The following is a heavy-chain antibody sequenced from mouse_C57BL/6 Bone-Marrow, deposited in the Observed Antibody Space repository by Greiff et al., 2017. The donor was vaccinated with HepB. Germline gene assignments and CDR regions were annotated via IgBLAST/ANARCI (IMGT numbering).Heavy chain of an antibody. CDR1: GYTFTNYW. J-gene: IGHJ1*03. CDR3: ARYWDVWYFDV. V-gene: IGHV1-63*01. Sequence: QVQLQQSGAELVRPGTSVKMSCKASGYTFTNYWIGWAKQRPGHGLEWIGDIYPGGGYTNYNEKFKGKATLTADKSSSTAYMQFSNLTSEDSAIYYCARYWDVWYFDVWGTGTTVTVSS. D-gene: IGHD4-1*01. CDR2: IYPGGGYT.